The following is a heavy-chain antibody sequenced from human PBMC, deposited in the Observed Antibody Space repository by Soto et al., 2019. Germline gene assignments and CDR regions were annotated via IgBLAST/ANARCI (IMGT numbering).Heavy chain of an antibody. CDR1: GGPMSGYF. Sequence: SETLSLTCNVSGGPMSGYFWSWFRLSAGKGLEWIGEIYHSGSTNYNPSLKSRVTISVDKSKNQFSLKLSSVTAADTAVYYCARLHNPFTVTTDIWGQGTLVTVSS. CDR3: ARLHNPFTVTTDI. CDR2: IYHSGST. J-gene: IGHJ4*02. D-gene: IGHD4-17*01. V-gene: IGHV4-59*12.